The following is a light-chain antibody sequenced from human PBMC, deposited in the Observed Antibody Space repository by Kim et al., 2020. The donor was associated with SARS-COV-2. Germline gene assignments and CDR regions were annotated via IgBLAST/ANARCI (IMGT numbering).Light chain of an antibody. CDR3: QQYQNWPPVT. CDR1: QSVYSSY. J-gene: IGKJ4*01. V-gene: IGKV3-15*01. Sequence: PGERATLSGRASQSVYSSYLAWYQKKPGQPPRLLIYGTSTRAAGVPVRFSGSGSGTEFTLTISSLQSEDFAVYFCQQYQNWPPVTFGGGTKVDIK. CDR2: GTS.